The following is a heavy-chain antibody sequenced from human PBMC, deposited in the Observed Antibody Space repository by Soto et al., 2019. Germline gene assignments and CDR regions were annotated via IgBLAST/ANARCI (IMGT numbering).Heavy chain of an antibody. V-gene: IGHV1-69*08. CDR2: IIPILGIA. CDR3: ARDRGPIFGVAYYRTELDDYYCMDV. Sequence: QVQLVQSGAEVKKPGSSVKVSCKASGGTFSSYTISWVRQAPGQGLEWMGRIIPILGIANYAQKFQGRVTITADKSTSTAYMELSSLRSEDTAVYYCARDRGPIFGVAYYRTELDDYYCMDVWGKGTTVTVSS. J-gene: IGHJ6*03. CDR1: GGTFSSYT. D-gene: IGHD3-3*01.